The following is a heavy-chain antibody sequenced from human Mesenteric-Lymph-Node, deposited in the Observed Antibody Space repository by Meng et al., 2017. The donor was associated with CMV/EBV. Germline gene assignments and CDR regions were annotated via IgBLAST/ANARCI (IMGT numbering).Heavy chain of an antibody. D-gene: IGHD3-9*01. CDR2: IQYDGAKT. CDR3: AKDHDIVTGKDYHYAMDV. J-gene: IGHJ6*02. Sequence: GESLKISCAASGFSCSTYGLHWVRQAPGKGLEWVSFIQYDGAKTYYADSVTGRFTISRDNSKNTLYLQMNSLRTEDTAVYHCAKDHDIVTGKDYHYAMDVWGQGTTVTVSS. CDR1: GFSCSTYG. V-gene: IGHV3-30*02.